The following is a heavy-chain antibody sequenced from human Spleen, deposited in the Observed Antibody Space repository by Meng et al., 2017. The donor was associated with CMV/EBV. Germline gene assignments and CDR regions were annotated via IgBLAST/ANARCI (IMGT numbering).Heavy chain of an antibody. V-gene: IGHV3-23*01. J-gene: IGHJ5*02. D-gene: IGHD3-9*01. Sequence: LSLTCAASGFTFSSYAMSWVRQAPGKGLEWVSAISGSGGSTYYADSVKGRFTISRDNSKNTLYLQMNSLRAEDTAVYYCAKDSRYPDAPGWFDPWGQGTLVTVSS. CDR3: AKDSRYPDAPGWFDP. CDR2: ISGSGGST. CDR1: GFTFSSYA.